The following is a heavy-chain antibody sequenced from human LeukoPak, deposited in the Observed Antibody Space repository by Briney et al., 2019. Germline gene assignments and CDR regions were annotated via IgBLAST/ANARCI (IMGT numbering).Heavy chain of an antibody. D-gene: IGHD2-8*01. Sequence: GGSLRLSCAGSGFTFSSYAMSWIRQAPGKGLEWVSAISDTGATTYDADSVKGRFAISRDNSGSTLYLQMNSLRAEDTALYYCAKDTSIGRYCTNGVCSPFDYWGQGTLVTVSS. CDR3: AKDTSIGRYCTNGVCSPFDY. V-gene: IGHV3-23*01. J-gene: IGHJ4*02. CDR1: GFTFSSYA. CDR2: ISDTGATT.